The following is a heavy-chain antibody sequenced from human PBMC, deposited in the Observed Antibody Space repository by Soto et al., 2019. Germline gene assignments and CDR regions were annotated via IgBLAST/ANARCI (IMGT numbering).Heavy chain of an antibody. J-gene: IGHJ4*02. Sequence: LRLSCAASGFTFSSYAMSWVRQAPGKGLEWVSAISGSGGSTYYAGSVKGRFTISRDNSKNTLYLQMNNLRAEDTAVYYCAKDRLGRIAAAGTQQELGYWGQGTLVTVSS. D-gene: IGHD6-13*01. V-gene: IGHV3-23*01. CDR2: ISGSGGST. CDR1: GFTFSSYA. CDR3: AKDRLGRIAAAGTQQELGY.